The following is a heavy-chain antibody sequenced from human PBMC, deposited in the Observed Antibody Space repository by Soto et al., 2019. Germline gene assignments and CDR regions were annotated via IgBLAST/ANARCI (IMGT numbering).Heavy chain of an antibody. V-gene: IGHV4-39*01. D-gene: IGHD6-13*01. CDR2: IYYSGST. Sequence: SETLSLTCTVSGGSISSSSYYWGWIRQPPGKGLEWIGSIYYSGSTYYNPSLKSRVTISVDTSKNQFSLKLSSVTAADTAVYYCARGRSSSWYWFDPWGQGTLVTVSS. CDR1: GGSISSSSYY. CDR3: ARGRSSSWYWFDP. J-gene: IGHJ5*02.